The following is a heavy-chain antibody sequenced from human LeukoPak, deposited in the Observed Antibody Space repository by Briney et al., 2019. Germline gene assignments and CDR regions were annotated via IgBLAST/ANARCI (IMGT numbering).Heavy chain of an antibody. V-gene: IGHV3-48*03. Sequence: PGGSLRLSCAASGFTFSSYEMIWVRQAPGKGLECVSYISGSGRTIYYADSVKGRFTISRDNAKNSLYLQMNSLRAEDTAVYYCARDEIPPYYYDSSGYFDYWGQGTLVTVSS. CDR1: GFTFSSYE. CDR2: ISGSGRTI. D-gene: IGHD3-22*01. CDR3: ARDEIPPYYYDSSGYFDY. J-gene: IGHJ4*02.